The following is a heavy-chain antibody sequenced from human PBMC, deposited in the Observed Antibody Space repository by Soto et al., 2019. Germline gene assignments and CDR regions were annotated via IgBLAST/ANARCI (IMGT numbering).Heavy chain of an antibody. CDR2: ISSGSSYI. D-gene: IGHD6-13*01. Sequence: PGGSLRLSCAASGFAFSIYSMNWVRQAPGKGLEWVSSISSGSSYIYYADSVKGRFTISRDNAKNSLYLQMDSLRAEDTAVYYCASAAADYWYFDLWGRGTLDTVSS. CDR1: GFAFSIYS. CDR3: ASAAADYWYFDL. J-gene: IGHJ2*01. V-gene: IGHV3-21*01.